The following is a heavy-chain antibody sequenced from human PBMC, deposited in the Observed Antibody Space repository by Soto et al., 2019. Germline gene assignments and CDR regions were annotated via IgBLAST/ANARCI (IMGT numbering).Heavy chain of an antibody. Sequence: PGGSLRPSCASSGFTFRSPWLSWVRQAPGKGLEWIGRIKSNTDGGTTEYAAPVKGRFTMSRDDSKNTLYLQMNSLKTEDTAVYYCTTGVAEAIYYFDYWGQGT. D-gene: IGHD6-13*01. CDR3: TTGVAEAIYYFDY. J-gene: IGHJ4*02. V-gene: IGHV3-15*01. CDR1: GFTFRSPW. CDR2: IKSNTDGGTT.